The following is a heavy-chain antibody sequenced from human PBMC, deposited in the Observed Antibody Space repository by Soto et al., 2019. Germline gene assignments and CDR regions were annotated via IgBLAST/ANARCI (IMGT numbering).Heavy chain of an antibody. CDR1: GYSFTSYW. V-gene: IGHV5-51*01. CDR3: ARHAIVGATPYYYYGMDV. D-gene: IGHD1-26*01. Sequence: PGESLKISCKGSGYSFTSYWIGWVRQMPGKGLEWMGIIYPGDSDTRYSPSFQGQVTISADKSISTAYLQWSSLKASDTAMYYWARHAIVGATPYYYYGMDVWGQGTTVTVSS. CDR2: IYPGDSDT. J-gene: IGHJ6*02.